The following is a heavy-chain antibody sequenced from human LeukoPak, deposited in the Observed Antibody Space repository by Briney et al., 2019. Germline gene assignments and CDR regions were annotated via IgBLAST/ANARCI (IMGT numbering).Heavy chain of an antibody. CDR1: GGTFTSYA. D-gene: IGHD3-10*02. J-gene: IGHJ4*02. CDR2: IIPIFGTA. Sequence: SVKVSCKASGGTFTSYAISWVRQAPGQGLEWMGGIIPIFGTANYAQKFQGRVTITTDESTSTAYMELSSLRSEDTAVYYCARGVEGITMSETLGYWGQGTLVTVSS. V-gene: IGHV1-69*05. CDR3: ARGVEGITMSETLGY.